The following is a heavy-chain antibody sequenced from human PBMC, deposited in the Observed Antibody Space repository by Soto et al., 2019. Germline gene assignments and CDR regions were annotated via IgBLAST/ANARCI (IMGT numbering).Heavy chain of an antibody. CDR1: SGSVSSDTSY. V-gene: IGHV4-61*01. Sequence: PSETLSLTCSVSSGSVSSDTSYWSWTRQPPGKGLEWIGYIYYSGTTRYNPSLKSRVTISLDTSNNQFSLKLTSVTAADTAAYYCAKENASGWYYFDYWGQGTLVTVSS. CDR3: AKENASGWYYFDY. CDR2: IYYSGTT. D-gene: IGHD6-19*01. J-gene: IGHJ4*02.